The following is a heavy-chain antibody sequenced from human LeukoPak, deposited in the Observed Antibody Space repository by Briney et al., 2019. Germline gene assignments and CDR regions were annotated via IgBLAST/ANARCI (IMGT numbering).Heavy chain of an antibody. CDR1: GASISSYY. CDR2: IYYSGSI. V-gene: IGHV4-59*01. Sequence: TSETLSLTCTVSGASISSYYWSWIRQPPGKGLEWIGDIYYSGSIKYNPSLKSRVTMSVDTSKNQFSLRLSSVTAADTAIYYCARENPSGYYNRPIDYWGQGTLVTVSS. CDR3: ARENPSGYYNRPIDY. J-gene: IGHJ4*02. D-gene: IGHD3-22*01.